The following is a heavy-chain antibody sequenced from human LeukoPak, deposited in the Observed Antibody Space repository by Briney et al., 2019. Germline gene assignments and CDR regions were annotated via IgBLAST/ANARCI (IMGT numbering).Heavy chain of an antibody. CDR3: AGQRGYSYGYGY. CDR2: IYYSGST. V-gene: IGHV4-59*01. CDR1: GGSISSYY. D-gene: IGHD5-18*01. Sequence: SETLSLTCTVSGGSISSYYWSWIRQPPGKGLEWIGYIYYSGSTNYNPSLKSRVTISVDTSKNQFSLKLSSVTAADTAVYYCAGQRGYSYGYGYWGQGTLVTVS. J-gene: IGHJ4*02.